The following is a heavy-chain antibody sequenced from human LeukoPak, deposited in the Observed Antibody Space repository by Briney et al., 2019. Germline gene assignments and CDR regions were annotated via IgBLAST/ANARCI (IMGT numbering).Heavy chain of an antibody. CDR2: IWYDGSNK. Sequence: GRSLRLSCAAPGFTFSSYGMHWVRQAPGKGLEWVAVIWYDGSNKYYADSVKGRFTISRDNSKNTLYLQMNSLRAEDTAVYYCANEILGVYYDSSGYYFDYWGQGTLVTVSS. CDR1: GFTFSSYG. CDR3: ANEILGVYYDSSGYYFDY. V-gene: IGHV3-33*06. D-gene: IGHD3-22*01. J-gene: IGHJ4*02.